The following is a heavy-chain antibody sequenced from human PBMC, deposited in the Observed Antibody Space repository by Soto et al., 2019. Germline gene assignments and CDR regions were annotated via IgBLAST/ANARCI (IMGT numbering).Heavy chain of an antibody. CDR1: GYTFTSYG. CDR2: ISAYNGNT. J-gene: IGHJ4*02. Sequence: QVQLVQSGAEVKKPGASVKVSCKASGYTFTSYGISWVRQAPGQGLEWMGWISAYNGNTNYAQKLQGRVTMTTDTSKSTAYMELRSMKSEDTAVYYCARAQAGTAAGTGDYWGQGTLVTVSS. D-gene: IGHD6-13*01. V-gene: IGHV1-18*01. CDR3: ARAQAGTAAGTGDY.